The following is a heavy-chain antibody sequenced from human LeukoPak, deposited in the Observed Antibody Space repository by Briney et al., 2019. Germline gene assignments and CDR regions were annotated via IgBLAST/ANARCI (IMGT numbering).Heavy chain of an antibody. CDR2: IYPGDSDT. J-gene: IGHJ5*02. CDR3: ARRRKSSSSSSGWLDP. Sequence: GESLKISCKGSGYSFTSYWIGWVRQMPGKGLEGMGIIYPGDSDTRYSPSFQGQVTISADKSIITAYLQWSSLRASDTAMYYCARRRKSSSSSSGWLDPWGQGTLVTVSS. V-gene: IGHV5-51*01. CDR1: GYSFTSYW. D-gene: IGHD6-6*01.